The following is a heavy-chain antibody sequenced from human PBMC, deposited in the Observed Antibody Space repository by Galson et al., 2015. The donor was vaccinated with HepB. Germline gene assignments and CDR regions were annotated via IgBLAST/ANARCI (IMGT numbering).Heavy chain of an antibody. J-gene: IGHJ4*02. Sequence: SLRRAGAASGCTFRSYAMHWGRQAPGEGLGRGAGISYEGSHKYYADSVKGRFTISRYNSKNTLYLQMNSLRAEDTAVYYWARDQTGHQVVVGPFDYWGQGTLVTVSS. CDR1: GCTFRSYA. CDR2: ISYEGSHK. D-gene: IGHD3-22*01. CDR3: ARDQTGHQVVVGPFDY. V-gene: IGHV3-30-3*01.